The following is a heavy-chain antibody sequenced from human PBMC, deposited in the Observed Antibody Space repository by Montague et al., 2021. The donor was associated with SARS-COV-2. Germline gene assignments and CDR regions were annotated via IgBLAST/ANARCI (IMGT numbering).Heavy chain of an antibody. D-gene: IGHD1-26*01. J-gene: IGHJ4*02. CDR2: TYYRSKWYN. CDR3: ARTSASSDY. CDR1: GDSVSRNRAA. V-gene: IGHV6-1*01. Sequence: CAISGDSVSRNRAAWNWIRQAPSKGLERLGRTYYRSKWYNDYAVSVKSRITINPDTPKNQISLQLNSVTPEDTAVYYCARTSASSDYWGQGTLVTVSS.